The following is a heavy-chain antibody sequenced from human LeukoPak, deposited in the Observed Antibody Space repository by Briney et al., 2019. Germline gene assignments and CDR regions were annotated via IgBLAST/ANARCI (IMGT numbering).Heavy chain of an antibody. CDR2: IYSGGTT. CDR1: GFTFNIYA. CDR3: AIVDTAMDP. J-gene: IGHJ5*02. D-gene: IGHD5-18*01. V-gene: IGHV3-53*01. Sequence: GGSLRLSCAASGFTFNIYAMSWVRQAPGKGLEWVSVIYSGGTTYYADSVEGRFTISRDNSKNTLYLQMNSLRAEDTAVYYCAIVDTAMDPWGQGTQVIVSS.